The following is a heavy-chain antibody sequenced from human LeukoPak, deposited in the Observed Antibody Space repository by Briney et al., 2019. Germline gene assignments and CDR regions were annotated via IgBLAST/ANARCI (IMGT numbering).Heavy chain of an antibody. Sequence: ASVKVSCKASGYTFTGYYMHWVRQAPGQGLEWMGWINPNSGGTNYAQKFQGRVTMTRDTSISTAYMELGRLRSDDTAVYYCARSPKLSMAGSGLYYFDYWGQGTLVTVSS. V-gene: IGHV1-2*02. J-gene: IGHJ4*02. CDR1: GYTFTGYY. CDR3: ARSPKLSMAGSGLYYFDY. CDR2: INPNSGGT. D-gene: IGHD3-10*01.